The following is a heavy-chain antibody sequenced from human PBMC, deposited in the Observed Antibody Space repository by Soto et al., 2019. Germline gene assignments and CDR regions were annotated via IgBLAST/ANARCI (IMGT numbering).Heavy chain of an antibody. Sequence: GSLRRSCSASGFTFSSYGMHWVRQAPGKGLEWVAGIWYDGSNKYYADSVKGRFTISRDNSKNTLYLQMNSLRAEDTAVYYCERESGYSGYDYGMDVWGQGTKVTVYS. V-gene: IGHV3-33*01. J-gene: IGHJ6*02. CDR2: IWYDGSNK. D-gene: IGHD5-12*01. CDR1: GFTFSSYG. CDR3: ERESGYSGYDYGMDV.